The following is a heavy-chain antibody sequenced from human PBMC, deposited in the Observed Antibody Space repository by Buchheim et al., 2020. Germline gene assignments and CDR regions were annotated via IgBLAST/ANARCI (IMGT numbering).Heavy chain of an antibody. J-gene: IGHJ6*02. CDR3: ARGRYYDFWSGYYLAYYGMDV. Sequence: EVQLVESGGGLVQPGGSLRLSCAASGFTFSSYWMHWVRQAPGKGLVWVSRINSDGSSTSYADSVKGRVTISRDNAKNTLYLQMNSLRAEDTAVYYCARGRYYDFWSGYYLAYYGMDVWGQGTT. V-gene: IGHV3-74*01. D-gene: IGHD3-3*01. CDR2: INSDGSST. CDR1: GFTFSSYW.